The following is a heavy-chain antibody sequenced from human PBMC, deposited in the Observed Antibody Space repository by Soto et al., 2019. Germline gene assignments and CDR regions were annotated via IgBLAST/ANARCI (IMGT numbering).Heavy chain of an antibody. CDR1: GGTFSSYA. Sequence: ASVKVSCKXSGGTFSSYAISWVRQAPGQGLEWMGGIIPIFGTANYAQKFQGRVTITADESTSTAYMELSSLRSEDTAVYYCARGAVLTGYYGYYYGMDVWGQGTTVTVS. D-gene: IGHD3-9*01. CDR3: ARGAVLTGYYGYYYGMDV. CDR2: IIPIFGTA. V-gene: IGHV1-69*13. J-gene: IGHJ6*02.